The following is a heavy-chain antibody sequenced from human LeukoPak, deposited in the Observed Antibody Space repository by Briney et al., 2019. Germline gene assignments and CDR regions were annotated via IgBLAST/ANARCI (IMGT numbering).Heavy chain of an antibody. V-gene: IGHV3-64D*06. CDR1: GVTFSSDA. Sequence: VGSLRLSCSASGVTFSSDAMHWGREAPGKGLEYVSAISSNGGSTYYADSVKGRFTISRDNSKNTLYLQMSSLRAADTAVYYCVKELVTFGGVWGYFDYWGQGTLVTVSS. CDR2: ISSNGGST. D-gene: IGHD3-16*01. J-gene: IGHJ4*02. CDR3: VKELVTFGGVWGYFDY.